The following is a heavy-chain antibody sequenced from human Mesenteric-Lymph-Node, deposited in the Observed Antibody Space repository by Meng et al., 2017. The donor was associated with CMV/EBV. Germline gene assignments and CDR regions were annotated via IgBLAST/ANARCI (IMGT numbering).Heavy chain of an antibody. J-gene: IGHJ5*02. V-gene: IGHV1-69*10. Sequence: SVKVSCKASGGPFSNYAINWVRQAPGQGLEWMGGIIPILGIPNYAQKFQGRVTITADKSTSTAYMELSGLKSEDTAIYYCTRDSPRPNTFTNSWFDPWGQGTLVTVSS. CDR3: TRDSPRPNTFTNSWFDP. CDR2: IIPILGIP. CDR1: GGPFSNYA. D-gene: IGHD2-2*02.